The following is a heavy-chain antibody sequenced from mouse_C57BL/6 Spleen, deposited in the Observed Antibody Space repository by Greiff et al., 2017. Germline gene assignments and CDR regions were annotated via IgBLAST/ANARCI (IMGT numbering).Heavy chain of an antibody. CDR3: APLRPGTMGY. CDR2: INPSNGGT. CDR1: GYTFTSYW. Sequence: QVQLQQPGTELVKPGASVKLSCKASGYTFTSYWMHWVKQRPGQGLEWIGNINPSNGGTNYNENFKGKATLTVDKSSSTAYMQLSSLTSGDSAVDYGAPLRPGTMGYWGQGTSVTVSS. V-gene: IGHV1-53*01. J-gene: IGHJ4*01.